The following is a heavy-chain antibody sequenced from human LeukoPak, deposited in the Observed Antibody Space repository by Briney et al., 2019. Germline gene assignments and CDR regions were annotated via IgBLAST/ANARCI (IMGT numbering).Heavy chain of an antibody. CDR1: GFTFSSYA. CDR3: ARDPLRGYQLLWFDY. Sequence: GGSLRLSCAASGFTFSSYAMSWVRQAPGKGLEWVSSISSSSSYIYYADSVKGRFTISRDNAKNSLYLQMNSLRAEDTAVYYCARDPLRGYQLLWFDYWGQGTLVTVSS. J-gene: IGHJ4*02. V-gene: IGHV3-21*01. D-gene: IGHD2-2*01. CDR2: ISSSSSYI.